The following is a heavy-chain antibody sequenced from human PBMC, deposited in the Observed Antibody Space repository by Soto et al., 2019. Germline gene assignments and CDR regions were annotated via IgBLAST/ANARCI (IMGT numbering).Heavy chain of an antibody. Sequence: ETLSLTCSVSGGSMSPFYWNWVRQPPGKGLEWIGFIYHNGNTNYNPSLKSRVSMSIDTSKKQVSLSLSSVSAADTAVYYCARDQDLGYWGQGTLVTVSS. D-gene: IGHD3-10*01. CDR1: GGSMSPFY. V-gene: IGHV4-59*01. CDR2: IYHNGNT. CDR3: ARDQDLGY. J-gene: IGHJ4*02.